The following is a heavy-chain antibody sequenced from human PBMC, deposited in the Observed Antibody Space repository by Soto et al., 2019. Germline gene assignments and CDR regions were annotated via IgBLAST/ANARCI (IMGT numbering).Heavy chain of an antibody. Sequence: PGGSLRLSCAASAFTFNNYAMHWVRQAPGKGLEWVAFISYGGINKYYSDSVKGRFTISRDDSENTLFLQMNSLRPEDTAMYYCAKDRDDERGPYFAYWGQGTLVTVSS. CDR3: AKDRDDERGPYFAY. V-gene: IGHV3-30-3*01. CDR2: ISYGGINK. D-gene: IGHD1-1*01. CDR1: AFTFNNYA. J-gene: IGHJ4*02.